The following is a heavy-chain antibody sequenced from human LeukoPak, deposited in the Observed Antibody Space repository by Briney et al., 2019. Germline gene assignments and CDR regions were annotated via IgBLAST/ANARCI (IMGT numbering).Heavy chain of an antibody. CDR2: IKGDETYT. CDR1: GITLSNYG. D-gene: IGHD5-24*01. J-gene: IGHJ4*02. V-gene: IGHV3-74*01. Sequence: GGSLRLSCRVSGITLSNYGMSWVRQAPGKGLVWVSRIKGDETYTNHADSVKGRFTISRDNAKNTLYLQMTSLRVEDTAIYYCVRDGDVYNFDHWGQGTLVTVSS. CDR3: VRDGDVYNFDH.